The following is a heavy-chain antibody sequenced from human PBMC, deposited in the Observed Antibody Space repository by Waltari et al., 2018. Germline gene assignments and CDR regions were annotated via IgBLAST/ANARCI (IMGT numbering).Heavy chain of an antibody. D-gene: IGHD6-19*01. V-gene: IGHV3-49*03. J-gene: IGHJ4*02. Sequence: EVQVEESGGGLVQPGRSLRLSCTASGCTFGYYALSSFRLAPGKGLEWVGFIRSKTYGGTAEYAASVKGRFTISRDDSKSIASLQMDSLKTDDTAVYFCTRGGASVAPVYWGQGTLVTVSS. CDR2: IRSKTYGGTA. CDR3: TRGGASVAPVY. CDR1: GCTFGYYA.